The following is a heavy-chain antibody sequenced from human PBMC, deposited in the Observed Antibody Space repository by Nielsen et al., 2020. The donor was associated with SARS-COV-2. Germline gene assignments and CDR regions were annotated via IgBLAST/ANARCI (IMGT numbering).Heavy chain of an antibody. V-gene: IGHV4-4*02. Sequence: SETLSLTCAVSGGSISSSNWWSWVRQPPGKGLEWIGEIYHSGSTYYNPSLKSRVTISVDTSKNQFSLKLSSVTAADTAVYYCARRQVGNYYYYYMDVWGKGTTVTVSS. CDR3: ARRQVGNYYYYYMDV. J-gene: IGHJ6*03. D-gene: IGHD1-26*01. CDR1: GGSISSSNW. CDR2: IYHSGST.